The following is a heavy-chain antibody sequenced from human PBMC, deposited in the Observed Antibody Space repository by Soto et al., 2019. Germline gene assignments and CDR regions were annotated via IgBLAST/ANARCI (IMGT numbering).Heavy chain of an antibody. J-gene: IGHJ6*02. D-gene: IGHD6-19*01. V-gene: IGHV3-30-3*01. CDR1: GFTFSNYA. CDR3: ARGTAVTSSIYFDMDV. CDR2: ISYDGSKK. Sequence: GGSLRLSCAASGFTFSNYAIHWVRQAPGKGLEWVAVISYDGSKKFFADSVKGRFTISRDYSKNTVYLQMNSLRVEDPAVYYCARGTAVTSSIYFDMDVWGQRTTVTVSS.